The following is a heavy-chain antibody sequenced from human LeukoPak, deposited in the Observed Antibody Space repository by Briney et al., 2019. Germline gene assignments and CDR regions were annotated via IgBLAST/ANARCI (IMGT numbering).Heavy chain of an antibody. V-gene: IGHV3-21*01. CDR3: ARDPLYYYDSSGYSYFDY. CDR2: ISSSSSYI. D-gene: IGHD3-22*01. CDR1: GFTFSSYS. Sequence: GGSLRLSCAASGFTFSSYSMNWVRQAPGKGLEWVSSISSSSSYIYYADSVKGRFTISRDNAKNSLYLQMNSLRAEDTAVYYCARDPLYYYDSSGYSYFDYWGQGTLVTVSS. J-gene: IGHJ4*02.